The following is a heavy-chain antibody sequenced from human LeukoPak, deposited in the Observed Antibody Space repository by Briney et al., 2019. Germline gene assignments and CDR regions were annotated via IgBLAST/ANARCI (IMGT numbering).Heavy chain of an antibody. CDR1: GGSISSGGYY. CDR2: IYYSGST. Sequence: SETLSLTCTVSGGSISSGGYYWSWIRQHPGKGLEWIGYIYYSGSTYYNPSLESRVTISVDTSKNQFSLKLSSVTAADTAVYYCARQTYYDFWSGKNWFDPWGQGTLVTVSS. J-gene: IGHJ5*02. CDR3: ARQTYYDFWSGKNWFDP. D-gene: IGHD3-3*01. V-gene: IGHV4-31*03.